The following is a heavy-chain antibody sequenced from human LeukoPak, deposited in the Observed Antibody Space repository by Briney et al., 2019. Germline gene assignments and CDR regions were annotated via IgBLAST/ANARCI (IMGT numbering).Heavy chain of an antibody. J-gene: IGHJ6*03. V-gene: IGHV3-23*01. Sequence: HPGGSLRLSCAASGFTFSSYDMTWVRQTPGKGLEWVALISRSGGTTYYADSVKGRFTISRDNSKNTLYLQMNSLRAEDTAEYYCAKRGGTESFYYFYYMDVWGKGTTVTVSS. CDR2: ISRSGGTT. CDR3: AKRGGTESFYYFYYMDV. CDR1: GFTFSSYD. D-gene: IGHD2-15*01.